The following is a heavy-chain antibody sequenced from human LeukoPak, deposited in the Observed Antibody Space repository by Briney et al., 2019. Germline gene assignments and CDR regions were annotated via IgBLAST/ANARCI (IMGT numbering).Heavy chain of an antibody. J-gene: IGHJ4*02. CDR2: INHSGST. Sequence: SETLSLTCTVSGGSISSYYWSWIRQPPGKGLEWIGEINHSGSTNYNPSLKSRVTISVDTSKNQFSLKLSSVTAADTAVYYCARGPRVRYCSGGSCYGFDCWGQGTLVTVSS. D-gene: IGHD2-15*01. CDR1: GGSISSYY. CDR3: ARGPRVRYCSGGSCYGFDC. V-gene: IGHV4-34*01.